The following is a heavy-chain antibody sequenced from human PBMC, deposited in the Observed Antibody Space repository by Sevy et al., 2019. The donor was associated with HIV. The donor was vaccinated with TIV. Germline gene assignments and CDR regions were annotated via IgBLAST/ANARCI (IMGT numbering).Heavy chain of an antibody. Sequence: GGSLRLSCAASGFTFSSFAMGWVRQAPGKGLDWISVISGTGDHTYYADSVKGRFTISRENSKKKLFLQMNSLRAEDTAIFYCAKKMGGGSGMAFLVDYWGQGTLVTVSS. CDR1: GFTFSSFA. D-gene: IGHD2-8*01. V-gene: IGHV3-23*01. CDR3: AKKMGGGSGMAFLVDY. CDR2: ISGTGDHT. J-gene: IGHJ4*02.